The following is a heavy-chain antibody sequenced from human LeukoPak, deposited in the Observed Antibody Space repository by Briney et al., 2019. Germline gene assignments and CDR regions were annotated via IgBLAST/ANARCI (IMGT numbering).Heavy chain of an antibody. CDR2: ISYDGSNK. J-gene: IGHJ4*02. D-gene: IGHD3-10*01. CDR3: AKDSGEIWFGELLPYYFDY. V-gene: IGHV3-30*18. Sequence: GGSLRLSCAASGFTFSSYGMHWVRQAPGKGLEWVAVISYDGSNKYYADSVKGRFTISRDNSKNTLYLQMNSLRAEDTAVYYCAKDSGEIWFGELLPYYFDYWGQGTLVTVSS. CDR1: GFTFSSYG.